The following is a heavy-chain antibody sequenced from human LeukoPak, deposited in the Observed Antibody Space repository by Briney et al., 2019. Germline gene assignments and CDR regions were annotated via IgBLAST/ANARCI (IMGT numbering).Heavy chain of an antibody. D-gene: IGHD4-23*01. Sequence: GGSLRLSCVASGFTFSDHSMMWVRQAPGKGLEWVANIKRDGSEKNYVDSVRGRFTVSRDNRENSLYLHLNSLRAEDTAVYYCTREVVNWGQGTLVTVSS. CDR2: IKRDGSEK. CDR3: TREVVN. V-gene: IGHV3-7*03. CDR1: GFTFSDHS. J-gene: IGHJ4*02.